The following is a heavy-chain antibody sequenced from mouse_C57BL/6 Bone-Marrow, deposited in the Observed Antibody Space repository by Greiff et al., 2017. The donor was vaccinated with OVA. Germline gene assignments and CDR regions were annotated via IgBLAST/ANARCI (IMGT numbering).Heavy chain of an antibody. J-gene: IGHJ4*01. CDR1: GFTFSDYG. D-gene: IGHD2-4*01. V-gene: IGHV5-17*01. CDR3: ALTMSTTLKRYYDAMDY. Sequence: EVKLVESGGGLVKPGGSLKLSCAASGFTFSDYGMHWVRQAPEKGLEWVAYISSGSSTIYYADTVKGRFTISRDNAKNTLFLQMTSLRSEDTAMYYCALTMSTTLKRYYDAMDYWGQGTSVTVSS. CDR2: ISSGSSTI.